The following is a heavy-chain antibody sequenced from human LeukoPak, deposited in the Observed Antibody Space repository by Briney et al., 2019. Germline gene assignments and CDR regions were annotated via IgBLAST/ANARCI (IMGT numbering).Heavy chain of an antibody. CDR3: ARDKYTTSSGASSEFDY. V-gene: IGHV4-38-2*01. J-gene: IGHJ4*02. CDR2: IYHSGST. CDR1: GYSIGSGYY. Sequence: SETLSLTCAVSGYSIGSGYYWAWIRQPPGKGLEWIGSIYHSGSTYYNPSLKSRVTISVDRSRNQFSLKMTSVTAADTAVFYCARDKYTTSSGASSEFDYWGQGTLVIVSS. D-gene: IGHD6-6*01.